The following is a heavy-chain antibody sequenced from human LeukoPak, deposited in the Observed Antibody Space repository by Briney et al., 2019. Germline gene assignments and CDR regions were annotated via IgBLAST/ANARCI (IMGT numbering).Heavy chain of an antibody. V-gene: IGHV3-23*01. CDR1: GFTFSTYA. CDR2: ISGSGGST. D-gene: IGHD6-13*01. CDR3: AKSNREQLVRSYGLDV. Sequence: GGSLRLSCAASGFTFSTYAVSWVRQAPGKGLEWVSDISGSGGSTYYADSVKGRFTISRDNSKDTVYLQMNSLRVDDTAVYYCAKSNREQLVRSYGLDVWSQGTTVTVSS. J-gene: IGHJ6*02.